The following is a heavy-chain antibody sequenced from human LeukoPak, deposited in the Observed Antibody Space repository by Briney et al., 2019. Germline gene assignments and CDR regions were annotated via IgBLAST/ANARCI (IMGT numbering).Heavy chain of an antibody. CDR2: INPNSGGT. Sequence: ASVKVSCKASGYTFTGYYMHWVRQAPGQGLEWMGWINPNSGGTNYAQKFQDWVTLTRDTSISTAYMELSRLRSDDTAVYYCARGGFSGYGSAYYYYGMGVWGQGTTVTVSS. D-gene: IGHD5-12*01. V-gene: IGHV1-2*04. J-gene: IGHJ6*02. CDR1: GYTFTGYY. CDR3: ARGGFSGYGSAYYYYGMGV.